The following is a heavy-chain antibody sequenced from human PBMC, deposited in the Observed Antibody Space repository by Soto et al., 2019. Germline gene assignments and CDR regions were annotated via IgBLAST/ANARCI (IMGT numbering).Heavy chain of an antibody. Sequence: ASVKVSCKASGYTFTSYAMHWVRQAPGQRLEWMGWINAGNGNTKYSQKFQGRVTITRDTSASTAYMELSSLRSEDTAVYYCARVGVAVADNYFDYWGQGTLVTVSS. CDR2: INAGNGNT. CDR1: GYTFTSYA. CDR3: ARVGVAVADNYFDY. D-gene: IGHD6-19*01. V-gene: IGHV1-3*01. J-gene: IGHJ4*02.